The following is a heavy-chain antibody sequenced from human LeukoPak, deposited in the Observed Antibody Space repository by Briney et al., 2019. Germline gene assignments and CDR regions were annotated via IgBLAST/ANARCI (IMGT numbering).Heavy chain of an antibody. CDR3: AHGYYESSCYRSPDY. CDR1: GFNFSSYG. J-gene: IGHJ4*02. V-gene: IGHV3-30*02. CDR2: TRHDDSNK. Sequence: PGGSLRLSCAASGFNFSSYGMYWVRQAPGKELEWVTFTRHDDSNKYYADSVKGRFTISRDNSKNRIYLQMNSLIDEDTALEYCAHGYYESSCYRSPDYWGQGTLVIVSS. D-gene: IGHD3-22*01.